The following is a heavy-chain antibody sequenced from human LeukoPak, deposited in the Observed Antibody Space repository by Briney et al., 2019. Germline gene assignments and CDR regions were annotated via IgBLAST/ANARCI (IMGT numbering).Heavy chain of an antibody. D-gene: IGHD3-22*01. CDR1: GYTFTGYY. CDR2: INPNSGGT. CDR3: ARGVGYYDRPRYYFDY. J-gene: IGHJ4*02. V-gene: IGHV1-2*04. Sequence: ASVKVSCKASGYTFTGYYMHWVRQAPGQGLEWKGWINPNSGGTNYAQKFQGWVTMTRDTSISTAYMELSRLRSDDTAVYYCARGVGYYDRPRYYFDYWGQGTLVTVSS.